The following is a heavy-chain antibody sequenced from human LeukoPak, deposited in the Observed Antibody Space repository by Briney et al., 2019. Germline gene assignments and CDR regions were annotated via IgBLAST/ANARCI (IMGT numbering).Heavy chain of an antibody. J-gene: IGHJ3*02. CDR3: ARGPDSSGPFDI. CDR2: IIPIFGTA. D-gene: IGHD3-22*01. Sequence: SVKVSCKASGGTFSSYAISWVRQAPGQGLEWMGRIIPIFGTANYAQKFQGRVTITTDESTSTAYMEMSSLRSEDTALYYCARGPDSSGPFDIWGQGTMVTVSS. V-gene: IGHV1-69*05. CDR1: GGTFSSYA.